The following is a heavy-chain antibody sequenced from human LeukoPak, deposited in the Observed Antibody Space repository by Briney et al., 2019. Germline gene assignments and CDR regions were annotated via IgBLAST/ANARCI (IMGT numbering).Heavy chain of an antibody. J-gene: IGHJ6*02. Sequence: PGGSLRLSCAASGFTFSSYNMNWVRQAPGKGLEWVAVISYDGNYKYYADSVKGRFTISRDNSKNTLFLQMNSLRPEDTAVYYCARGEYDLLTGVYDTYGIDVWGQGTTVTVSS. CDR2: ISYDGNYK. CDR3: ARGEYDLLTGVYDTYGIDV. V-gene: IGHV3-30-3*01. CDR1: GFTFSSYN. D-gene: IGHD3-9*01.